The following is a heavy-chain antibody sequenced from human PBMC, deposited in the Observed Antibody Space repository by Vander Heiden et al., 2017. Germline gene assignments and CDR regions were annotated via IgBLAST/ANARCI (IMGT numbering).Heavy chain of an antibody. J-gene: IGHJ4*01. CDR2: ISGSGGST. CDR1: GFTFSIYA. CDR3: AKFPTMVRGVRSFDY. V-gene: IGHV3-23*01. D-gene: IGHD3-10*01. Sequence: EVQLLESGGGLVPPGGSLRLSCAAPGFTFSIYAMHSVPQAPGKGPRWVSAISGSGGSTYYADSVKGRFTISRDNSKNTLYLQMNSLRAEDTAVYYCAKFPTMVRGVRSFDYWGHGTLVTVSS.